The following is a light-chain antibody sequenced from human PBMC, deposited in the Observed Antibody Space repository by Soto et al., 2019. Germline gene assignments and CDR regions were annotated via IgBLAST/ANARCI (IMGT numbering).Light chain of an antibody. V-gene: IGLV1-40*01. Sequence: QSVPTQPPSVSGAPGQRVTISCTGSSSNIGADYHVHWYQQLPGTAPKLLIYGNTNRPSGVPDRFSASKSGTSASLAITGLQAEDEADYYCQSYDSSLRGVVFGGGTQLTVL. CDR2: GNT. CDR1: SSNIGADYH. CDR3: QSYDSSLRGVV. J-gene: IGLJ2*01.